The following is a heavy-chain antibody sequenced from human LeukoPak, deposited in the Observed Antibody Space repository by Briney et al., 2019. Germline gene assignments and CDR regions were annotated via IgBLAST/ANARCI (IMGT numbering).Heavy chain of an antibody. CDR1: GGSISSGGYY. J-gene: IGHJ4*02. Sequence: SQTLSLTCTVSGGSISSGGYYWSWIRQHPGKGLEWIGFIYYRGSSNYHPSLKSRVTMSVDASQNRFSLKLSSVTAADTAVYYCARTPQYWGRGTLVTVSS. CDR3: ARTPQY. CDR2: IYYRGSS. V-gene: IGHV4-31*03.